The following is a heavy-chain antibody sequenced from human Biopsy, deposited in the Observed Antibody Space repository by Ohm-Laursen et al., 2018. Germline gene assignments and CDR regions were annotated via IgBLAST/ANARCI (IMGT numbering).Heavy chain of an antibody. CDR1: GGSFSGYY. CDR2: INHRGST. Sequence: PSETLSLTCAVYGGSFSGYYWSWIRQPPGKGLEWIGEINHRGSTNYNPSLKSRVTISVDTSKNQFSLKLRSVTAADTAVYYCARAVDYYVPYYYYGLDVWGQGTTVTVSS. CDR3: ARAVDYYVPYYYYGLDV. V-gene: IGHV4-34*01. J-gene: IGHJ6*02. D-gene: IGHD3-10*02.